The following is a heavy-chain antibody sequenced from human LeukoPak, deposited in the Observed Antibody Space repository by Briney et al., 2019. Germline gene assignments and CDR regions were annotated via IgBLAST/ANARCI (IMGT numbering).Heavy chain of an antibody. CDR3: ARVSMGATYFRAFDI. V-gene: IGHV1-46*01. D-gene: IGHD1-26*01. Sequence: ASGKVSCKASGYTFTNYYIHWVRQAPGQGLEWMGMINPSGGGTGYAQRFQGRVTMTRDTSTSTVYMDLSSLRSEDTAVYYCARVSMGATYFRAFDIWGQGTMVTVSS. CDR2: INPSGGGT. J-gene: IGHJ3*02. CDR1: GYTFTNYY.